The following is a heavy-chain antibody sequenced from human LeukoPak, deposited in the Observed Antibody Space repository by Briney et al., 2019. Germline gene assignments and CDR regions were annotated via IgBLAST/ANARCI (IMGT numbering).Heavy chain of an antibody. D-gene: IGHD3-22*01. CDR3: ARDTPNYDSSGYRSDAFDI. V-gene: IGHV1-18*01. CDR1: GYTFTSYG. J-gene: IGHJ3*02. CDR2: ISAYNGNT. Sequence: ASLKVSCKASGYTFTSYGISWVRQAPGQGLEWMGWISAYNGNTNYAQKLQGRVTMTTDTSTSTAYMELRSLRSDDTAVYYCARDTPNYDSSGYRSDAFDIWGQGTMVTVSS.